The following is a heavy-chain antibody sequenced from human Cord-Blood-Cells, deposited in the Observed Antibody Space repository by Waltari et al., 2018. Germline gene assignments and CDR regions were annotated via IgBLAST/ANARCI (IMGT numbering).Heavy chain of an antibody. CDR2: IYYSGST. J-gene: IGHJ2*01. Sequence: QVQLQESGPGLVKPSETLSLTCTVSGGSISSYYWSWIRQPPGKGLEWIGYIYYSGSTNYNPSLKSRVTISVDTSKNQFSLKLSSVTAADTAVYYCARGGSALGYWYFDLWGRGTLVTVSS. CDR1: GGSISSYY. V-gene: IGHV4-59*01. CDR3: ARGGSALGYWYFDL. D-gene: IGHD7-27*01.